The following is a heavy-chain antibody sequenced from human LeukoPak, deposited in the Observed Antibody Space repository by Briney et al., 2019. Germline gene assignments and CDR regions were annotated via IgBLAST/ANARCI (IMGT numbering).Heavy chain of an antibody. CDR1: GGSISSGDYY. D-gene: IGHD6-13*01. Sequence: NPSQTLSLTCTVSGGSISSGDYYWSWIRQPPGKGLEWIGYIYYSGSTYHNPSFKSRVTISVDTSKNQFSLKLSSVTAADTAVYYCARRRSRWYFDLWGRGTLVTVSS. V-gene: IGHV4-30-4*08. CDR3: ARRRSRWYFDL. CDR2: IYYSGST. J-gene: IGHJ2*01.